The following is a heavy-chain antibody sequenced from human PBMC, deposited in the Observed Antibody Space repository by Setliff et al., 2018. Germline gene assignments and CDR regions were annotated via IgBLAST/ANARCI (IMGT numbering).Heavy chain of an antibody. J-gene: IGHJ4*02. Sequence: ASVKVSCKASGYTFTSYGISWVRQAPGQGLEWMGWISAYNGNTNYAQKLQGRVTMTTDTSTSTAYMELRGLRSDDTAVYYCARVLVGYDFWSGYYQTMPHFDYWGQGTLVTVSS. CDR1: GYTFTSYG. CDR2: ISAYNGNT. V-gene: IGHV1-18*01. D-gene: IGHD3-3*01. CDR3: ARVLVGYDFWSGYYQTMPHFDY.